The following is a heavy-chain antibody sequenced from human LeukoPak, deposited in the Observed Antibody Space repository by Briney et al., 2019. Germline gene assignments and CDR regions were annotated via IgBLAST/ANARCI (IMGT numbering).Heavy chain of an antibody. D-gene: IGHD4-17*01. J-gene: IGHJ4*02. CDR3: ARVYHDYGDYATFDY. CDR2: IYYSGST. V-gene: IGHV4-30-4*08. Sequence: PSETLSLTCTVSGGSISSYSWSWIRQPPGKGLEWLGYIYYSGSTYYNPSLKSRVTISVDTSKNQFSLKLSSVTAADTAVYYCARVYHDYGDYATFDYWGQGTLVTVSS. CDR1: GGSISSYS.